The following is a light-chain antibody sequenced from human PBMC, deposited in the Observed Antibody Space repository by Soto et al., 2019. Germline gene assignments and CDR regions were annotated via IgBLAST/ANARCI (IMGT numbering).Light chain of an antibody. Sequence: QSALTQPRSVSGSPGQSVTTSCTGTSSNVGVYNYVSWYQQHPGKAPKLMIYDVSKRPSGVPDRFSGSKSGNTASLTISGLQAEDEADYYCCSYAGSYVFGTGTKVTVL. CDR3: CSYAGSYV. CDR2: DVS. J-gene: IGLJ1*01. CDR1: SSNVGVYNY. V-gene: IGLV2-11*01.